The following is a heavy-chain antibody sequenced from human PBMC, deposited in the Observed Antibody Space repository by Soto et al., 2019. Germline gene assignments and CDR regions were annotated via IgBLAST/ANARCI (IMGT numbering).Heavy chain of an antibody. V-gene: IGHV1-69*01. Sequence: QVQLVQSGAEVKKPGSSVKVSCKASGDTFSTYSFIWMRQAPGRGLEWLGSIIPTTPTPNYAQKFHDRLTISADESTTTAYMELSSLRFEDTAVYYCARGSEEWSNLGYYNYWGQGTLVTVTS. CDR3: ARGSEEWSNLGYYNY. D-gene: IGHD3-3*01. J-gene: IGHJ4*02. CDR1: GDTFSTYS. CDR2: IIPTTPTP.